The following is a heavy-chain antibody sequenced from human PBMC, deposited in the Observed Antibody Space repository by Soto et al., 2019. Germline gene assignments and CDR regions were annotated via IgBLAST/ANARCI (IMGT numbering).Heavy chain of an antibody. CDR3: ATEPQPGGERRVSF. CDR1: GYTLTELS. Sequence: ASVKVSCKVSGYTLTELSMHWVRQAPGKGLEWMGGFDREDGETIYAQKFQGRVTMTEDTSTDTAYMELSSLRSEDTAVYYCATEPQPGGERRVSFWGQGTLVTVSS. J-gene: IGHJ4*02. V-gene: IGHV1-24*01. D-gene: IGHD1-1*01. CDR2: FDREDGET.